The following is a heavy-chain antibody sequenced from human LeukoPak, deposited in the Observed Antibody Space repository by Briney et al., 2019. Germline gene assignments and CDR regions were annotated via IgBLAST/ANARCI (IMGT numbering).Heavy chain of an antibody. J-gene: IGHJ4*02. Sequence: GRSLRLSCAASGFTFSSYGMHWVRQAPGKGLEWVAVISYDGSNKYYADSVKGRFTISRDDSKNTLYLQMNSLRAEDTAVYYCAKDRHPLYYDILTGYYKPNYWGQGTLVTVSS. D-gene: IGHD3-9*01. CDR1: GFTFSSYG. CDR2: ISYDGSNK. CDR3: AKDRHPLYYDILTGYYKPNY. V-gene: IGHV3-30*18.